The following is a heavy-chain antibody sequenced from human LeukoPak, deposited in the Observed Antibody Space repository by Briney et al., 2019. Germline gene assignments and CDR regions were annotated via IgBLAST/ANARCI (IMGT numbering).Heavy chain of an antibody. Sequence: GGSLRLSCAASGFTFSSYSMNWVRQAPGKGLEWVSSISSSSSYIYYADSVKGRFTISRDNAKNSLYLQMNSLRAEDTAVYYCARDRYSSGWYRALFDYWGQGILVTVSS. D-gene: IGHD6-19*01. CDR2: ISSSSSYI. CDR1: GFTFSSYS. V-gene: IGHV3-21*01. J-gene: IGHJ4*02. CDR3: ARDRYSSGWYRALFDY.